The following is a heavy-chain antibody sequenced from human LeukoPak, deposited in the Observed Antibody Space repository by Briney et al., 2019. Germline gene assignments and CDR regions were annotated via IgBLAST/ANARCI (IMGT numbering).Heavy chain of an antibody. D-gene: IGHD6-13*01. V-gene: IGHV3-53*01. CDR1: GFTVSSNY. CDR2: TYSVGST. CDR3: ARDYRVAAAGENWFDP. Sequence: GGSLRLSCAASGFTVSSNYMSWVRQAPGKGLEWVSVTYSVGSTYYADSVKGRFTISRDNSKNTLYLQMNSLRAEDTAVYYCARDYRVAAAGENWFDPWGQGTLVTVSS. J-gene: IGHJ5*02.